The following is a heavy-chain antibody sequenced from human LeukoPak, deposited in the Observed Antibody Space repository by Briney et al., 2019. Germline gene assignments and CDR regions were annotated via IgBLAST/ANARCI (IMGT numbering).Heavy chain of an antibody. CDR1: GGTFSSYA. D-gene: IGHD2-2*01. Sequence: SVKVSCKASGGTFSSYAISWVRQAPGQGLEWMGGIIPIFGTANYAQKLQGRVTITADESTSTAYMELSSLRSEDTAVYYCARSRYIVVPAAVHYYMDVWGKGTTVTVSS. V-gene: IGHV1-69*13. CDR3: ARSRYIVVPAAVHYYMDV. J-gene: IGHJ6*03. CDR2: IIPIFGTA.